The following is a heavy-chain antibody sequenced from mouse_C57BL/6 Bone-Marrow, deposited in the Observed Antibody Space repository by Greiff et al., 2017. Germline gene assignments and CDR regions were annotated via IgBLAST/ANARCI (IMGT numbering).Heavy chain of an antibody. Sequence: VQLQQSGAELARPGASVKMSCKASGYTFTSYTMHWVKQRPGQGLEWIGYINPSSGYTKYNQKFKDKATLTADKSSSPAYMQLSSLTSEDSAVXYCAIKGGHGVWGTGTTVTVSS. CDR2: INPSSGYT. J-gene: IGHJ1*03. D-gene: IGHD3-3*01. V-gene: IGHV1-4*01. CDR3: AIKGGHGV. CDR1: GYTFTSYT.